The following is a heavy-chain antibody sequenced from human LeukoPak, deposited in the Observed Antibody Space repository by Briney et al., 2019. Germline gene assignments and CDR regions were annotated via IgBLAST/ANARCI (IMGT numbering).Heavy chain of an antibody. CDR1: GFTFSSYS. V-gene: IGHV3-23*01. CDR3: AKRIPVVAMQYFDL. Sequence: GGSLRLSCAASGFTFSSYSMNWVRQAPGKGLEWVSTLGSGGSTFYADSVKGRFTISRDNSKNTLYLQMTSLRGEDTAVYYCAKRIPVVAMQYFDLWGRGTLVAVSS. J-gene: IGHJ2*01. CDR2: LGSGGST. D-gene: IGHD6-19*01.